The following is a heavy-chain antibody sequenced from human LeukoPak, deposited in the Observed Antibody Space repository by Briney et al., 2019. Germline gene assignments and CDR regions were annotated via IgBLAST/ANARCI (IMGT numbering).Heavy chain of an antibody. V-gene: IGHV3-23*01. D-gene: IGHD3-16*01. CDR3: AKGGKGDVTPFDY. Sequence: PGRSLRLSCAASGFTFTSYSMNWVRQAPGKGLEWVSTISGGGGSTYYADSVKGRFTISRDNSKNTLYLQVNSLRAEDTAVYYCAKGGKGDVTPFDYWGQGTLVTVSS. J-gene: IGHJ4*02. CDR1: GFTFTSYS. CDR2: ISGGGGST.